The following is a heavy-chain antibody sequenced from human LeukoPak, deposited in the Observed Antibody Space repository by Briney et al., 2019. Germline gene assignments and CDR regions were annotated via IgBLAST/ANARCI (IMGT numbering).Heavy chain of an antibody. CDR1: GFTFSSYG. D-gene: IGHD3-22*01. CDR2: IRYDGSNK. CDR3: AREGYDSSGYRYYFDY. Sequence: PGGSLRLSCAASGFTFSSYGMHWVRQAPGKGLEWVAFIRYDGSNKYYADSVKGRFTISRDNSKNTLYLQMNSLRAEDTAVYYCAREGYDSSGYRYYFDYWGQGTLVTVSS. V-gene: IGHV3-30*02. J-gene: IGHJ4*02.